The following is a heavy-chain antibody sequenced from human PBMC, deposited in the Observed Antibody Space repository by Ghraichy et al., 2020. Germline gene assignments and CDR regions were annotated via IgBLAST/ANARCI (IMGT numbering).Heavy chain of an antibody. CDR3: ARDYSSSWYGGYCDY. D-gene: IGHD6-13*01. Sequence: GGSLRLSCAASGFTFSSYSMNWVRQAPGKGLEWVSSISSSSSYIYYADSVKGRFTISRDNAKNSLYLQMNSLRAEDTAVYYCARDYSSSWYGGYCDYWGQGTLVTVSS. J-gene: IGHJ4*02. V-gene: IGHV3-21*01. CDR2: ISSSSSYI. CDR1: GFTFSSYS.